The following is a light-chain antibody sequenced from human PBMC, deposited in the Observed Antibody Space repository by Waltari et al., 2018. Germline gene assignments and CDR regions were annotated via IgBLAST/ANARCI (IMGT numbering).Light chain of an antibody. V-gene: IGLV2-23*02. CDR3: CSFAGSISVFTV. Sequence: QSALTQFASVSGSPGQSITISCTGTSSDVGGYNLFSWYQQHPGRAPKLIIYDVTKRPSGVSNRFSGSKSGNTASLTISGLQAEDEADYYCCSFAGSISVFTVFGTGTTVTVL. CDR2: DVT. CDR1: SSDVGGYNL. J-gene: IGLJ1*01.